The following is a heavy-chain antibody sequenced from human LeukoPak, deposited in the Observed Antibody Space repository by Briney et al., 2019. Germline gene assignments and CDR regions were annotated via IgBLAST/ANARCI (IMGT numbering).Heavy chain of an antibody. V-gene: IGHV4-39*07. CDR3: ARDPNSNGWYRHFQS. J-gene: IGHJ1*01. D-gene: IGHD6-19*01. CDR1: GGSISSSSYY. Sequence: SETLSLTCTVSGGSISSSSYYWGWIRQPPGKGLEWIGSIYYSGSAYYNPSLQSRVTMSVDTSKNQFSLKLSSVTAADTAVYYCARDPNSNGWYRHFQSWGQGTLVTVFS. CDR2: IYYSGSA.